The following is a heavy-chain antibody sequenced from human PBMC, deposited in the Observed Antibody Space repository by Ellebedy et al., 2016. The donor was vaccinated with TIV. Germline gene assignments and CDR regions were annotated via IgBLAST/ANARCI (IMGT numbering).Heavy chain of an antibody. D-gene: IGHD3-22*01. CDR3: ARPSISTGYYQFDF. Sequence: GGSLRLSCAASGFTFSSYWISWVRQAPGKGLEWVANINGDGSEKYYVESVKGRFTISRDNAKNSLYLQMNSLRAEDTAVYYCARPSISTGYYQFDFWGQGALVTVSS. CDR2: INGDGSEK. V-gene: IGHV3-7*01. CDR1: GFTFSSYW. J-gene: IGHJ4*02.